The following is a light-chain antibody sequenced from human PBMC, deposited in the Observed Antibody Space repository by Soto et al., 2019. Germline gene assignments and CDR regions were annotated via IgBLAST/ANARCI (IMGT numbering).Light chain of an antibody. CDR1: SSNIGAGYA. J-gene: IGLJ2*01. Sequence: QSVLTQPPSVSGAPGQRVTISCTGSSSNIGAGYAVHWYQQHPGKAPKLMIYDVSKRPSGVPDRFSGSKSGNTASLTISGLQAEDEADYYCCSYAGSYTVVFGGGTKLTVL. CDR2: DVS. CDR3: CSYAGSYTVV. V-gene: IGLV1-40*01.